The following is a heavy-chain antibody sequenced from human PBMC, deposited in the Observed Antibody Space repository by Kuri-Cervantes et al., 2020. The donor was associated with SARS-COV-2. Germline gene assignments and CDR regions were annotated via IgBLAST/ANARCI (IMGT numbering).Heavy chain of an antibody. CDR3: ARVDPPLIDSSGLTGIDY. D-gene: IGHD6-19*01. J-gene: IGHJ4*02. CDR1: GFTFGSSW. Sequence: GGSLRLSCAASGFTFGSSWMHWVCQAPEKGLEWVADIKCDGSEKYYVDSVKGRLTISRDNAKNSLYLQMNSLRAEDTAVYYCARVDPPLIDSSGLTGIDYWGQGTLVTVSS. CDR2: IKCDGSEK. V-gene: IGHV3-52*01.